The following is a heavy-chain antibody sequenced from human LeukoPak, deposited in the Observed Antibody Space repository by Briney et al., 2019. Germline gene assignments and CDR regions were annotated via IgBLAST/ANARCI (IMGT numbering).Heavy chain of an antibody. CDR2: IYYSGST. CDR3: ARGTYYYDSSGYWKAFDI. Sequence: SQTLSLTCTVSGGSISSGGYYWSWIRQHPGKGLEWLGYIYYSGSTYYNPSLKSRVTISVDTSKNQFSLKLSSVTAADTAVYYCARGTYYYDSSGYWKAFDIWGQGTMVTVSS. CDR1: GGSISSGGYY. V-gene: IGHV4-31*03. D-gene: IGHD3-22*01. J-gene: IGHJ3*02.